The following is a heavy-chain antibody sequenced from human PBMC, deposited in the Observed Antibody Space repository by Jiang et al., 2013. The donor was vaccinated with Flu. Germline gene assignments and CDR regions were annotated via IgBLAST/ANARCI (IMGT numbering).Heavy chain of an antibody. CDR2: TYYSGST. J-gene: IGHJ4*02. CDR1: GGSISSYY. Sequence: KPSETLSLTCTVSGGSISSYYWSWIRQPPGKGLEWIGYTYYSGSTNYNPSLKSRVTISVDTSKNQFSLKLSSVTAADTAVYYCARGAFNRWLQLKVFDYWGQGTLVTVSS. CDR3: ARGAFNRWLQLKVFDY. D-gene: IGHD5-24*01. V-gene: IGHV4-59*01.